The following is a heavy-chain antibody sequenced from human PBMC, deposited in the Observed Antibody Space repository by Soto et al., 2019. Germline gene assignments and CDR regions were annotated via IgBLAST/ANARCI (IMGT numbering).Heavy chain of an antibody. Sequence: GGSLRLSCAASGFTFSEYAMTWVRQAPGKGPEWVSGSNNRGTETYYAASVQGRFTISRDNSKNTLYLQMNSLRADDTAVYYCAKGVYGDYAWGQGTLVTVSS. CDR1: GFTFSEYA. J-gene: IGHJ4*02. D-gene: IGHD4-17*01. CDR2: SNNRGTET. CDR3: AKGVYGDYA. V-gene: IGHV3-23*05.